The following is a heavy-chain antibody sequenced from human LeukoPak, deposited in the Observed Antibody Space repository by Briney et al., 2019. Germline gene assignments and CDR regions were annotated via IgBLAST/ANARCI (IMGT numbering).Heavy chain of an antibody. CDR1: GFTFSSYA. D-gene: IGHD2-2*01. CDR2: ISGSGGST. V-gene: IGHV3-23*01. J-gene: IGHJ6*02. Sequence: GGSLRLSCAASGFTFSSYAMSWVRQAPGKGLEWVSAISGSGGSTYYADSVKGRFTISRDNSKNTLYLQMNSLRAEDTAVYYCARGVVVPAAGYYYYGMDVWGQGTTVTVSS. CDR3: ARGVVVPAAGYYYYGMDV.